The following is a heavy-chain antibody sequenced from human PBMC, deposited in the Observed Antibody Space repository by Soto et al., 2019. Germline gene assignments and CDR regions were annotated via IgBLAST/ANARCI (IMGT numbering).Heavy chain of an antibody. Sequence: PSETLSLTCAVYGGSFSGYYWSWIRQPPGKGLEWIGEINHSGSTNYNPSLKSRVTISVDTSKNQFSLKLSSVTAADTAVYYCARGVVVAAFDYWGQGTLVTVSS. CDR2: INHSGST. CDR1: GGSFSGYY. J-gene: IGHJ4*02. D-gene: IGHD2-15*01. V-gene: IGHV4-34*01. CDR3: ARGVVVAAFDY.